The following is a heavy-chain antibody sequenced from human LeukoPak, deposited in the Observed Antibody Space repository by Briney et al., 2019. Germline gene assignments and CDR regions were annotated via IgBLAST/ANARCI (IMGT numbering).Heavy chain of an antibody. Sequence: GGSLRLSCAASGFAFSRSGMHWVRQAPGKGLEWVSVIYSGGSTYYADSVKGRFAISRDNSKNTLYLQMNSLRAEDTAVYYCARGIVGALDAFDIWGQGTMVTVSS. J-gene: IGHJ3*02. CDR1: GFAFSRSG. CDR3: ARGIVGALDAFDI. CDR2: IYSGGST. D-gene: IGHD1-26*01. V-gene: IGHV3-66*01.